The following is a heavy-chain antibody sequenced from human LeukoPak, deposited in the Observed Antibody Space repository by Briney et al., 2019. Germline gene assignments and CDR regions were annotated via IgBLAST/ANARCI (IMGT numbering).Heavy chain of an antibody. V-gene: IGHV3-23*01. J-gene: IGHJ4*02. D-gene: IGHD2-15*01. CDR2: ISGSGGST. Sequence: PGGSLRLSCAASGFTFSSYAMSWVRQAPGKGLEWVSAISGSGGSTYYADSVKGRFTISRDNSKNTLYLQMNSLRAEDTAVYYCASLVVVAATPSPGFDYWGQGTLVTVSS. CDR1: GFTFSSYA. CDR3: ASLVVVAATPSPGFDY.